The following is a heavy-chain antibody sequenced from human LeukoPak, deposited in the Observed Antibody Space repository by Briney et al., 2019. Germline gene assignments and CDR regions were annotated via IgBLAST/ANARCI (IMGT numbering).Heavy chain of an antibody. V-gene: IGHV1-24*01. Sequence: ASVKVSCKVSGNTLTELSMHWARQAPGKGLEWMGGFDPEDGETIYAQKFQGRVTMTEDTSTDTAHMELSSLRSEDTAVYYCATASVDPDYDNSGQDNAFDIWGQGTMVTVSS. CDR1: GNTLTELS. J-gene: IGHJ3*02. CDR3: ATASVDPDYDNSGQDNAFDI. D-gene: IGHD3-22*01. CDR2: FDPEDGET.